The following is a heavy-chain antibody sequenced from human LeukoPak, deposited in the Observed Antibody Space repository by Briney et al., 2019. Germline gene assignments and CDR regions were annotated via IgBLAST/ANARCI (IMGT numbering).Heavy chain of an antibody. CDR3: ATYRQVLLPFES. V-gene: IGHV3-23*01. J-gene: IGHJ4*02. CDR1: GFTFSTFA. D-gene: IGHD2-8*02. CDR2: IFPSGGEI. Sequence: GGSLRLSCAASGFTFSTFAMIWVRQPPGKGLEWVSSIFPSGGEIHYADSVRGRFTISRDNSKGTLSLQMSSLRAEDTAIYYCATYRQVLLPFESWGQGTLVTVSS.